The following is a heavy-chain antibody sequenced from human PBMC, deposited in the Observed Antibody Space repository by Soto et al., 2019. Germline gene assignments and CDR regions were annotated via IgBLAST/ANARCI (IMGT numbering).Heavy chain of an antibody. CDR2: ISAYNGNT. V-gene: IGHV1-18*01. D-gene: IGHD2-2*01. CDR1: GYTFTSYG. CDR3: ARDQVRAIVVVPAAAPGWFDP. J-gene: IGHJ5*02. Sequence: ASVKVSCKASGYTFTSYGISWVRQAPGQGLEWMGWISAYNGNTNYAQKLQGRVTMTTDTSTSTAYIELRSLRSDDTAVYYCARDQVRAIVVVPAAAPGWFDPWGQGTLVTVSS.